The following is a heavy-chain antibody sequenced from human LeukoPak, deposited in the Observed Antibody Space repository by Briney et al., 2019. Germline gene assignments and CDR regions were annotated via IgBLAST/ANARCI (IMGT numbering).Heavy chain of an antibody. CDR3: AKDLGSSGWHIDY. CDR1: GFTFSTYG. Sequence: GGSRRLSCAASGFTFSTYGVYWVRQAPGKGLEWVSSNSGGSSYYADSVKGRFTISRDNSKNTLYLQMNSLRAEDTAVYYCAKDLGSSGWHIDYWGQGTLVTVSS. V-gene: IGHV3-23*01. D-gene: IGHD6-19*01. J-gene: IGHJ4*02. CDR2: NSGGSS.